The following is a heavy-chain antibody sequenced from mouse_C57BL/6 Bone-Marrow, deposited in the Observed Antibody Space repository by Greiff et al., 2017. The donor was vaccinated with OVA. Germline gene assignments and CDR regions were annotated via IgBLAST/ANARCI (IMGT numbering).Heavy chain of an antibody. CDR1: GYTFTSYW. CDR2: IYPGSGST. D-gene: IGHD2-3*01. J-gene: IGHJ3*01. Sequence: QVQLQQPGAELVKPGASVKMSCKASGYTFTSYWITWVKQRPGQGLEWIGDIYPGSGSTNYNEKFKSKATLTVDTSSSTAYMQLSSLTSEDSAVYYCARSPEGWLLPVPYWGQGTLVTGSA. CDR3: ARSPEGWLLPVPY. V-gene: IGHV1-55*01.